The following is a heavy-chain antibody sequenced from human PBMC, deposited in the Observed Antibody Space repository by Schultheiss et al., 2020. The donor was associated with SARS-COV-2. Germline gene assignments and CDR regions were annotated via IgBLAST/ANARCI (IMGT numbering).Heavy chain of an antibody. CDR1: GYTFTSYY. J-gene: IGHJ5*02. V-gene: IGHV1-46*01. CDR3: ARDHVLRFLEWRKGWFDP. Sequence: ASVKVSCKASGYTFTSYYMHWVRQAPGQGLEWMGIINPSGGSTSYAQKFQGRVTMTRDTSTSTVYMELSSVRSEDTAVYYCARDHVLRFLEWRKGWFDPWGQGTLVTVS. D-gene: IGHD3-3*01. CDR2: INPSGGST.